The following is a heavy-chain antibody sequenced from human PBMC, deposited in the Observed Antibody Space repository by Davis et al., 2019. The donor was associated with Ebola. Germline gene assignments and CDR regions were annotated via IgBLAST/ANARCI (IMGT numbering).Heavy chain of an antibody. J-gene: IGHJ4*02. CDR1: GFTFSNYA. Sequence: PGGSLRLSCAVSGFTFSNYALHWVRQAPGKGLEWVAAISYDGNYIYYADSVRGRFTISREDSENTLYLQMNSLRAEDTALYYCARSFHSGGIHTGFCDYWGQGTLVTVSS. V-gene: IGHV3-30-3*01. D-gene: IGHD2-15*01. CDR2: ISYDGNYI. CDR3: ARSFHSGGIHTGFCDY.